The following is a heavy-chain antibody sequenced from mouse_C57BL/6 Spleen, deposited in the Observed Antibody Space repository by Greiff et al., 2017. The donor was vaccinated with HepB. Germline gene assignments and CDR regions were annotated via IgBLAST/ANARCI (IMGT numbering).Heavy chain of an antibody. V-gene: IGHV1-19*01. J-gene: IGHJ4*01. D-gene: IGHD2-3*01. Sequence: VQLQQSGPVLVKPGASVKMSCKASGYTFTDYYMNWVKQSHGKSLEWIGVINPYNGGTSYNQKFKGKATLTVDKSSSTAYMELNSLTSEDSAVYYCARIPYDNYAMDYWGQGTSVTVSS. CDR1: GYTFTDYY. CDR3: ARIPYDNYAMDY. CDR2: INPYNGGT.